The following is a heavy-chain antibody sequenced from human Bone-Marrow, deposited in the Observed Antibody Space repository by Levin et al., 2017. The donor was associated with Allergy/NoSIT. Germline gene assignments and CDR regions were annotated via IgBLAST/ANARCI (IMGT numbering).Heavy chain of an antibody. V-gene: IGHV1-18*01. J-gene: IGHJ4*02. CDR2: ISGSTGNS. CDR1: GYTFTNFA. CDR3: ARADTDYYDSSGHYYNY. Sequence: EASVKVSCKASGYTFTNFAISWVRQAPGQGLEWVGWISGSTGNSNFAQHLQNRVTLTTDTSTSTAYMELRSLRSDDTAVYYCARADTDYYDSSGHYYNYWGQGTLVTVSS. D-gene: IGHD3-22*01.